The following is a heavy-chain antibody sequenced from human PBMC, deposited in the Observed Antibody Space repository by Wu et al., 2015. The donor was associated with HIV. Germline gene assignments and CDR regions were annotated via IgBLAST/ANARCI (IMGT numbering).Heavy chain of an antibody. CDR1: GYTLTELA. CDR2: INPNNGGT. Sequence: QVQLLQSGAEVKKPGASVKVSCKVSGYTLTELALHWVRQAPGQGLEWMGWINPNNGGTSYAQKFQDRATITRDTSTGVVYLGLIGLRSADTAVYFCARDQGPGRGKGLDYWGRGSLVTVSS. CDR3: ARDQGPGRGKGLDY. J-gene: IGHJ4*02. D-gene: IGHD3-16*01. V-gene: IGHV1-2*02.